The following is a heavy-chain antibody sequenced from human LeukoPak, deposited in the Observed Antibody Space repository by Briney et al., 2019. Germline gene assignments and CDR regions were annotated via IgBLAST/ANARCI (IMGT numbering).Heavy chain of an antibody. CDR2: ISYSGST. CDR1: GDSISSSSYY. D-gene: IGHD6-13*01. V-gene: IGHV4-39*01. J-gene: IGHJ6*03. CDR3: TAAPGTDYMDV. Sequence: PSETLSLTSNGSGDSISSSSYYWGWIRQPPGKGLEWIGSISYSGSTYYNPCLKSRVTISVDTSKNQFSLKLSSVTAADTAVYWGTAAPGTDYMDVWGKGTTVTVSS.